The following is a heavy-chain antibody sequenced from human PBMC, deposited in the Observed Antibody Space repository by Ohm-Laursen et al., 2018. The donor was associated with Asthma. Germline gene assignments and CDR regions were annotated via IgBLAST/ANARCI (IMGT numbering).Heavy chain of an antibody. CDR1: GYTFTSYA. Sequence: ASVKVSCKASGYTFTSYAMHWVRQAPGQRLEWMGWISAYNGNTNYAQKLQGRVTMTTDTSTSTAYMELRSLRSDDTAVYYCARAVPNAGGYFDYWGQGTLVTVSS. J-gene: IGHJ4*02. CDR2: ISAYNGNT. CDR3: ARAVPNAGGYFDY. D-gene: IGHD3-16*01. V-gene: IGHV1-18*01.